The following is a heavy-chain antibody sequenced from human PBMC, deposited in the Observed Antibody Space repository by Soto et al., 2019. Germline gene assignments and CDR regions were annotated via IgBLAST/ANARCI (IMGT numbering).Heavy chain of an antibody. Sequence: PGGSLRLSCAASGFTFSSYSMNWVRQAPFKGLEWVSSISSSSSYIYYADSVKGRFTISRDNAKNSLYLQMNSLRAEDTAVYYCARDRIPDIVVVPAYDAFDIWGQGTMVTVSS. CDR1: GFTFSSYS. D-gene: IGHD2-2*01. CDR3: ARDRIPDIVVVPAYDAFDI. J-gene: IGHJ3*02. CDR2: ISSSSSYI. V-gene: IGHV3-21*01.